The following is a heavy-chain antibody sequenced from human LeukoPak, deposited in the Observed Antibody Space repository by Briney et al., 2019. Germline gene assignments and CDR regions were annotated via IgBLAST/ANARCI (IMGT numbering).Heavy chain of an antibody. CDR1: GDSVSSNSAA. CDR3: AKDIPTGYDFWSGPAVPFDY. Sequence: SQTLSLTCAISGDSVSSNSAAWNWIRQSPSRGLEWLGRTYYRSKWYNDYAVSVKSRITINPDTSKNQFSLQLNSVTPEDTAVYYCAKDIPTGYDFWSGPAVPFDYWGQGTLVTVSS. V-gene: IGHV6-1*01. CDR2: TYYRSKWYN. D-gene: IGHD3-3*01. J-gene: IGHJ4*02.